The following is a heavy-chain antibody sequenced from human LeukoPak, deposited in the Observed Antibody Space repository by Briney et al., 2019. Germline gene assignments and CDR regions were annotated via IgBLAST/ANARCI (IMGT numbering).Heavy chain of an antibody. CDR2: ISGSGGST. J-gene: IGHJ5*02. D-gene: IGHD6-13*01. V-gene: IGHV3-23*01. Sequence: PGGSLRLSCAASGFTFSSYAMSWVRQAPGKGLEWVSAISGSGGSTYYADSVKGRFTISRDNSKNTLYLQMHSLRAEDTAVYYCAKDLGQQLAFNWFDPWGQGTLVTVSS. CDR3: AKDLGQQLAFNWFDP. CDR1: GFTFSSYA.